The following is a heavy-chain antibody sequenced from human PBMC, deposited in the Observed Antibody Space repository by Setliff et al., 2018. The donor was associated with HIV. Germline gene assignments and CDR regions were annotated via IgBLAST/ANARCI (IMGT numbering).Heavy chain of an antibody. CDR1: GGTFSSYA. D-gene: IGHD3-3*01. CDR2: IIPIFGTA. CDR3: ARESFWSGYSPGGFDY. Sequence: KVSCKASGGTFSSYAISWVRQAPGQGLEWMGGIIPIFGTANYAQKFQGRVTITADESTSTAYMELSSLRSEDTAVYYCARESFWSGYSPGGFDYWGQGTLVTVSS. V-gene: IGHV1-69*01. J-gene: IGHJ4*02.